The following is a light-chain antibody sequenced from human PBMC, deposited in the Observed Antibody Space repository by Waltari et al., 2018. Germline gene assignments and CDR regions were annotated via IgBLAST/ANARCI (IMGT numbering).Light chain of an antibody. CDR2: VVS. V-gene: IGKV1-39*01. CDR3: QQTYTSPWT. J-gene: IGKJ1*01. CDR1: QAISKY. Sequence: DIQMTQSPSSLSASVGDRFTITCRASQAISKYLHWYQQKPGQAPNLLIRVVSTLQAGVPSRFGGSGSGTEFTLSIISLQPEDFAIYYCQQTYTSPWTFGQGTTLEIK.